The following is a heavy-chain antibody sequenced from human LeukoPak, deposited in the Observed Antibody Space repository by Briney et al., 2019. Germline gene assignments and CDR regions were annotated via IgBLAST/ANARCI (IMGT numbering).Heavy chain of an antibody. CDR2: ISYDGSNK. V-gene: IGHV3-30*03. Sequence: GGSLRLSCAASGFTFSSYGMHWVRQAPGKGLEWGAVISYDGSNKYYADSVKGRFTISRDNSKNTLYLQMNSLRAEDTAVYYCAREGRFHDSSGYSVNWYFDLWGRGTLVTVSS. CDR1: GFTFSSYG. D-gene: IGHD3-22*01. CDR3: AREGRFHDSSGYSVNWYFDL. J-gene: IGHJ2*01.